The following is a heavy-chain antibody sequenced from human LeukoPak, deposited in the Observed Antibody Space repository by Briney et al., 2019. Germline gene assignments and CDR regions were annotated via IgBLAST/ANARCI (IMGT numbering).Heavy chain of an antibody. CDR2: ISGSGVST. Sequence: GGSLRLACAASGFRFSSYAMSWVRQAPGKGLEWVSAISGSGVSTYYADSVKGRFTVSRDNSKNTLYLQMSSLRAEDTAVYYCAKRTKDIVVVPAAIRGYYYYYMDVWGKGTTVTVSS. D-gene: IGHD2-2*02. CDR3: AKRTKDIVVVPAAIRGYYYYYMDV. V-gene: IGHV3-23*01. CDR1: GFRFSSYA. J-gene: IGHJ6*03.